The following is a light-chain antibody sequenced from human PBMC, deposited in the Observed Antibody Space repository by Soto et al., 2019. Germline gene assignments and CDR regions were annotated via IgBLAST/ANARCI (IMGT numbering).Light chain of an antibody. J-gene: IGKJ1*01. Sequence: DIQLTQSPSFLSASVGDRVTITCRASQGIRSYLAWYQQKPGKAPKLLIYAASTLQSGVPSRFSGSGSGTEFTLTISSLQPEDFATYYCQQYGSSPWTFGQGTKVEIK. CDR3: QQYGSSPWT. V-gene: IGKV1-9*01. CDR1: QGIRSY. CDR2: AAS.